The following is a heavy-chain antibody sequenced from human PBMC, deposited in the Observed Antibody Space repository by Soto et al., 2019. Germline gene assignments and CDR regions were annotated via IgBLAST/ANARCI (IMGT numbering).Heavy chain of an antibody. Sequence: QVQLVQSGAEVKKPGASVKVSCKASGYTFTNHDINWVRQATGQGPEWMGWMNPNSGDTGYSQNFQGRVTMTRDTSIRIAYMELSNLISEDTAVYYCARVGGNWNDDYFDNWGQGTQVTVSS. J-gene: IGHJ4*02. CDR3: ARVGGNWNDDYFDN. V-gene: IGHV1-8*01. CDR2: MNPNSGDT. D-gene: IGHD1-1*01. CDR1: GYTFTNHD.